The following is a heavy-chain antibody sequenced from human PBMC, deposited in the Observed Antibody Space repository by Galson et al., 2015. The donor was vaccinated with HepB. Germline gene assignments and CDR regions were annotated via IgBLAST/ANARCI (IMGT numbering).Heavy chain of an antibody. V-gene: IGHV3-23*01. Sequence: SLRLSCAASGFTFSSYAMTWVRQAPGKGLEWVSGISGSAGSTYYADSVKGRFTISRDNSKNTLYLQMDSLRAEDTAVYYCAKWGGYDILTGRRYGMDVWSQGTTVTVSS. J-gene: IGHJ6*02. CDR1: GFTFSSYA. CDR3: AKWGGYDILTGRRYGMDV. CDR2: ISGSAGST. D-gene: IGHD3-9*01.